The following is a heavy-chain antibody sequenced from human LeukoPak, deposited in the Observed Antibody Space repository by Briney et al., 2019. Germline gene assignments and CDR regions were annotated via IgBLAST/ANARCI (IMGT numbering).Heavy chain of an antibody. J-gene: IGHJ3*02. V-gene: IGHV4-34*01. D-gene: IGHD1-1*01. Sequence: SETLSLTCVVYGGSFSGYYWSWIRQPPGKGLEWIGEINHSGSTNYNPSLKGRVTISVDTSKNQFSLKLSSVTGADTAVYYCARRDPPLGWNDGDAFDIWGQGTMVTVSS. CDR1: GGSFSGYY. CDR3: ARRDPPLGWNDGDAFDI. CDR2: INHSGST.